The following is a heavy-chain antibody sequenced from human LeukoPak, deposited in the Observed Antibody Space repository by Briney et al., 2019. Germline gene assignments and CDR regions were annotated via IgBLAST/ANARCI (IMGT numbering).Heavy chain of an antibody. Sequence: ASVTVSCKASGYTFTGYDINWVRQAPGQGLEWMGRIIPILGIANYAQKFQGRVTITADKSTSTAYMELSSLRSEDTAVYYCASPLYDSSGYYSPPGDYWGQGTLVTVSS. D-gene: IGHD3-22*01. J-gene: IGHJ4*02. CDR3: ASPLYDSSGYYSPPGDY. V-gene: IGHV1-69*04. CDR2: IIPILGIA. CDR1: GYTFTGYD.